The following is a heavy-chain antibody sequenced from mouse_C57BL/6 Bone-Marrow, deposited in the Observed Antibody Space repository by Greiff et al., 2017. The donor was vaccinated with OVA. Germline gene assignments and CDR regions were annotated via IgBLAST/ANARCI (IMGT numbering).Heavy chain of an antibody. CDR2: IRSKSSNYAT. V-gene: IGHV10-3*01. CDR1: GFTFNTYA. CDR3: VSWDDGYYGDAMDY. J-gene: IGHJ4*01. D-gene: IGHD2-3*01. Sequence: EVHLVGSGGGLVQPKGSLKLSCAASGFTFNTYAMHWVRQAPGKGLEWVARIRSKSSNYATYYADSVKDRFTISRDDSQSMLYLQMNNLKTEDTAMYYCVSWDDGYYGDAMDYWGQGTSVTVSS.